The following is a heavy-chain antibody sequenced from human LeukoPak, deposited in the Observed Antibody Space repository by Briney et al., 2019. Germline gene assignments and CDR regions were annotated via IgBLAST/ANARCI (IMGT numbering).Heavy chain of an antibody. CDR2: INPNSGGT. J-gene: IGHJ4*02. V-gene: IGHV1-2*02. CDR3: VRIYYGPDY. D-gene: IGHD4-17*01. CDR1: GYTFTGYY. Sequence: ASVKVSCKASGYTFTGYYMHWVRQAPGQGLEWMGWINPNSGGTNYAQKFQGRVTMTSDTSISTAYMEMSRLRSDDTAVYYCVRIYYGPDYWGQGTLVTVSS.